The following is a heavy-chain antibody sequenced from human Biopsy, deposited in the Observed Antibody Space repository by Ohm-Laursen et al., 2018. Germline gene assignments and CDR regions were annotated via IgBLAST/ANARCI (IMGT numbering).Heavy chain of an antibody. D-gene: IGHD1-26*01. CDR2: IIPMFGTA. CDR1: GGTFINYA. V-gene: IGHV1-69*01. CDR3: ARGPHSGSHSCFDY. J-gene: IGHJ4*02. Sequence: ESSVKVSCKASGGTFINYAISWVRQAPGQGLEWMGGIIPMFGTANYAQMFQCRVTISADESTSTSYMELSSLTTEDTAIYYCARGPHSGSHSCFDYWAREPWSPSPQ.